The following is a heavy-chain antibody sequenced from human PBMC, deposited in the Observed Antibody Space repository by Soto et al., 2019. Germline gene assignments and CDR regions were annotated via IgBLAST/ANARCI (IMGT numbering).Heavy chain of an antibody. J-gene: IGHJ3*02. CDR3: ARALYDSSGYPYDAFDI. CDR1: VFTFSDHY. Sequence: GGSLRLSCAASVFTFSDHYMDWVRQAPGKGLEWVGRTRNKANSYTTEYAASVKGRFTISRDDSKNSLYLQMNSLKTEDTAVYYCARALYDSSGYPYDAFDIWGQGTMVTVSS. V-gene: IGHV3-72*01. D-gene: IGHD3-22*01. CDR2: TRNKANSYTT.